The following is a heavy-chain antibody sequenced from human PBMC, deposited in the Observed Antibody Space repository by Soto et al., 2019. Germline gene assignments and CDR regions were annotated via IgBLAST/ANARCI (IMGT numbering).Heavy chain of an antibody. V-gene: IGHV1-18*01. J-gene: IGHJ3*02. CDR2: ISAYNGNT. CDR1: GYTFTSYG. D-gene: IGHD3-22*01. CDR3: AITQYYDPQGDDAFDI. Sequence: QVRLVQSGAEVKKPGASVKVSCKASGYTFTSYGISWVRQAPGQGLEWMGWISAYNGNTNYAQKLQGRVTMTTDTSTSTAHVELRSLRSDDTAVYYCAITQYYDPQGDDAFDIWGQGTMVTVSS.